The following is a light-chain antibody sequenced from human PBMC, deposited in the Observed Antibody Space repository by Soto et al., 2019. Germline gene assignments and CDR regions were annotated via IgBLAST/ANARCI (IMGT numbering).Light chain of an antibody. CDR3: NSFTSSSTFV. CDR2: EVS. Sequence: QSALTQPASVSGSPGQSITISCPGTSSDVGGYNYVSWYQQHPGKAPKLMIYEVSNRPSGVSNRFSGSKSGNTASLTISGLQAEDEADYYCNSFTSSSTFVFGTGTKVTVL. CDR1: SSDVGGYNY. V-gene: IGLV2-14*01. J-gene: IGLJ1*01.